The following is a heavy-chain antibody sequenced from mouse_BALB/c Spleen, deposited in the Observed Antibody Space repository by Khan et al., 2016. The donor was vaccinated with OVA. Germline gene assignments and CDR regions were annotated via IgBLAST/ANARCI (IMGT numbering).Heavy chain of an antibody. J-gene: IGHJ3*01. Sequence: VQLQESGPELVKPGASVKMSCKASGYTFTDYVISWVKQRTGQGLEWIGEIYPGSGRTYYNERFKGKATLTADKSSNPAYMQLSRLTSEDSAVYFSARSYDGAWFAYWGQGTPVTVSA. V-gene: IGHV1-77*01. CDR1: GYTFTDYV. CDR2: IYPGSGRT. CDR3: ARSYDGAWFAY. D-gene: IGHD1-1*01.